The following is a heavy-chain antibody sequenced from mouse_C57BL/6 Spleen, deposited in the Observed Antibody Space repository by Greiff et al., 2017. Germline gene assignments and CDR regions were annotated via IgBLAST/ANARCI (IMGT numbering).Heavy chain of an antibody. CDR3: ARVYYDYDEAFDY. CDR1: GFTFSSYA. J-gene: IGHJ2*01. D-gene: IGHD2-4*01. V-gene: IGHV5-4*03. CDR2: ISDGGSYT. Sequence: EVKLMESGGGLVKPGGSLKLSCAASGFTFSSYAMSWVRQTPEKRLEWVATISDGGSYTYYPDNVKGRFTISRDNAKNNLYLQMSHLKSEDTAMYYCARVYYDYDEAFDYWGQGTTRTVSS.